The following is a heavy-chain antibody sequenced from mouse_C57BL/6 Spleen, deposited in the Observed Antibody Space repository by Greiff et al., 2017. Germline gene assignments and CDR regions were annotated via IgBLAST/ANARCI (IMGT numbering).Heavy chain of an antibody. CDR2: INPSNGGT. D-gene: IGHD2-4*01. CDR3: ATLIYYDLYAMDY. Sequence: QVHVKQPGTELVKPGASVKLSCKASGYTFTSYWMHWVKQRPGQGLEWIGNINPSNGGTNYNEKFKSKATLTVDKSSSTAYMQLSSLTSEDSAVYYCATLIYYDLYAMDYWGQGTSVTVSS. J-gene: IGHJ4*01. V-gene: IGHV1-53*01. CDR1: GYTFTSYW.